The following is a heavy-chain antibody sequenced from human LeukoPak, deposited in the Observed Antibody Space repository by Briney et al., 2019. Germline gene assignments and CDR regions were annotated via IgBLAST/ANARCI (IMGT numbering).Heavy chain of an antibody. CDR3: VRTRLSDHIVPAAERADDACDM. D-gene: IGHD2-2*01. Sequence: SETLSLTCTVSGGSISSSRYYWGWIRQPPGKGLEWIGSIRYSGSTYYNPSLKSRVTVSVDTSENQFSLKLSSVAAADTAVYFCVRTRLSDHIVPAAERADDACDMWGQGTMVTVSS. CDR1: GGSISSSRYY. V-gene: IGHV4-39*07. CDR2: IRYSGST. J-gene: IGHJ3*02.